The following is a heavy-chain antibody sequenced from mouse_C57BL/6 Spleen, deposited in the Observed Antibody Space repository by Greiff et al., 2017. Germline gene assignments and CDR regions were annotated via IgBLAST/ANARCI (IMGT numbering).Heavy chain of an antibody. Sequence: QVQLQQSGPELVKPGASVKISCKASGYAFSSSWMNWVKQRPGKGLEWIGRIYPGDGDTNYNGKFKGKATLTADKSSSTAYRQLSSLTSEDSAVYFCARSAYDYLAYWGQGTLVTVSA. CDR2: IYPGDGDT. D-gene: IGHD2-4*01. CDR1: GYAFSSSW. V-gene: IGHV1-82*01. J-gene: IGHJ3*01. CDR3: ARSAYDYLAY.